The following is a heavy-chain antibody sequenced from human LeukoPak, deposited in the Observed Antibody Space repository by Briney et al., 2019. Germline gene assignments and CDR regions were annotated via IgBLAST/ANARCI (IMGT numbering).Heavy chain of an antibody. CDR3: ARDTAMAPYYYYGMDV. CDR2: ISDSIGST. Sequence: GGSLRLSCAASGFTFSSYAMSWVRQAPGKGLEWVSGISDSIGSTYYADSVKGRFTISRDNSKNTLYLQMNSLRAEDTAVYYCARDTAMAPYYYYGMDVWGQGTTVTVSS. J-gene: IGHJ6*02. D-gene: IGHD5-18*01. CDR1: GFTFSSYA. V-gene: IGHV3-23*01.